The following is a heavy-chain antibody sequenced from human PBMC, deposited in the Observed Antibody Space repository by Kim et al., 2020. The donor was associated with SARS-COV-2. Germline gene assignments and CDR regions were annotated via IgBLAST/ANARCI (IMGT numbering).Heavy chain of an antibody. CDR3: ARSAGMGWLQFYPNQYYFDY. Sequence: ASVKVSCKASGYTFTSYAMNWVRQAPGQGLEWMGWINTNTGNPTYAQGFTGRFVFSLDTSVSTAYLQISSLKAEDTAVYYCARSAGMGWLQFYPNQYYFDYWGQGTLVTVSS. J-gene: IGHJ4*02. CDR1: GYTFTSYA. V-gene: IGHV7-4-1*02. D-gene: IGHD5-12*01. CDR2: INTNTGNP.